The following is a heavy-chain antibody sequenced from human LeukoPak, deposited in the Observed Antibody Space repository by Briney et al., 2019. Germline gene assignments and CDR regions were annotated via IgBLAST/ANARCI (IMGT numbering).Heavy chain of an antibody. V-gene: IGHV3-9*01. CDR2: ISWNSGSI. D-gene: IGHD3-10*01. Sequence: GGSLRLSCAASGFTFDDYAMHWVRQAPGKGLEWVSGISWNSGSIDYADSVKGRFTISRDNAKNSLYLQTNSLRAEDTALYYCSKDSTYYYGSGSYLGYWGQGTLVTVSS. CDR3: SKDSTYYYGSGSYLGY. CDR1: GFTFDDYA. J-gene: IGHJ4*02.